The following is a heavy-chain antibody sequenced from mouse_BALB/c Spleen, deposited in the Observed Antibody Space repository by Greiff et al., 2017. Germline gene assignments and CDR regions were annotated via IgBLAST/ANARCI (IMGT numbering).Heavy chain of an antibody. J-gene: IGHJ3*01. CDR2: IYPGNSDT. V-gene: IGHV1-5*01. CDR1: GYTFTSYW. Sequence: EVQLQQSGTVLARPGASVKMSCKASGYTFTSYWMHWVKQRPGQGLEWIGAIYPGNSDTSYNQKFKGKAKLTAVPSPSTAYMELSSLTNEDSAVYYYTRSGCDYDGAWFAYWGQGTLVTVSA. D-gene: IGHD2-4*01. CDR3: TRSGCDYDGAWFAY.